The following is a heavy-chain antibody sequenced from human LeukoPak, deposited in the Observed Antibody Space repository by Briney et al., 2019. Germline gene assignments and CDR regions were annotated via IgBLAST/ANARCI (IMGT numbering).Heavy chain of an antibody. CDR1: GFTFSSYA. D-gene: IGHD3-3*01. Sequence: PGGSLRLSCAASGFTFSSYAMSWVRQAPGKGLEWVSAISGSGGSTYYADSVKGRFTISRDNSKNTLYLQINSLRAEDTAVYYCAKDYITIFGVVGDAFDIWGQGTMVTVSS. CDR3: AKDYITIFGVVGDAFDI. CDR2: ISGSGGST. J-gene: IGHJ3*02. V-gene: IGHV3-23*01.